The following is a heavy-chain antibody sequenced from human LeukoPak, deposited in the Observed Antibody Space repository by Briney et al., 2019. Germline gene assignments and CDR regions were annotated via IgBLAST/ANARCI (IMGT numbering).Heavy chain of an antibody. Sequence: PSETLSLTCAVYGGSFSGYYWSWIRQPPGKGLEWIGEINHSGSTNYNPSLKSRVTISVDTSKNQFSLKLSSVTAADTAVYYCARGQHYDILTGYAGEFDYWGQGTLVTVSS. CDR1: GGSFSGYY. D-gene: IGHD3-9*01. CDR2: INHSGST. V-gene: IGHV4-34*01. CDR3: ARGQHYDILTGYAGEFDY. J-gene: IGHJ4*02.